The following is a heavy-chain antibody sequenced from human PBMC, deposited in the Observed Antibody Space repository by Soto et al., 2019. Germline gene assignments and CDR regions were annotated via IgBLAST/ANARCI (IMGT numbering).Heavy chain of an antibody. V-gene: IGHV4-59*01. J-gene: IGHJ4*02. Sequence: SETLSLTCTVSGGSISSYYWSWIRQPPGKGLEWIGYIYYSGSTNYNPSLKSRVTISVDTSKNQFSLKLSSVTAADTAVYYCARESARRGPYGDYNFDYWGQGTLVTVSS. D-gene: IGHD4-17*01. CDR2: IYYSGST. CDR3: ARESARRGPYGDYNFDY. CDR1: GGSISSYY.